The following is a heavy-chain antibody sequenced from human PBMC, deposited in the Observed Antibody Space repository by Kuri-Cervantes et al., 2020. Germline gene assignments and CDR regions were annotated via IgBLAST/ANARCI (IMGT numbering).Heavy chain of an antibody. D-gene: IGHD2-15*01. CDR1: GGSFSGYY. CDR2: INHSGST. Sequence: SEILSLTCAVYGGSFSGYYWSWIRQPPGKGLEWIGEINHSGSTNYNPSLKSRVTISVDTSKNQFSLKLSSVTAADTAVYYCARARVIGYCSGGSCYYFDYWGQGTLVTVSS. J-gene: IGHJ4*02. CDR3: ARARVIGYCSGGSCYYFDY. V-gene: IGHV4-34*01.